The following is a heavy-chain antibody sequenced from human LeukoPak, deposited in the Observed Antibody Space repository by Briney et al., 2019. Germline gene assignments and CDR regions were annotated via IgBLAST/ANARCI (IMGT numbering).Heavy chain of an antibody. Sequence: ASVKVSCKASGYTFTGQYMHWVRQAPGQGLEWMGWINPNSGGTNYAQKFQGRVTMTRDTSISTAYMELSRLRSDDTAVYYCARGLPSYSGSRGWFDPWGQGTLVTVSS. CDR2: INPNSGGT. D-gene: IGHD1-26*01. V-gene: IGHV1-2*02. CDR3: ARGLPSYSGSRGWFDP. J-gene: IGHJ5*02. CDR1: GYTFTGQY.